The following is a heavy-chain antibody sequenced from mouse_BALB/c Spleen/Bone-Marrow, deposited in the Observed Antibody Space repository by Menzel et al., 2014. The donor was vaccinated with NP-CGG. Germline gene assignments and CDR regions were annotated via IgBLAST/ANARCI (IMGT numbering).Heavy chain of an antibody. Sequence: LVESGPELMKPGASVKISCKASGYSFTSYYMHRVKQSHGKSLEWIGYIDPFNGDTNYNQKFKGKATLTVDKSSSTAYMHLSSLTSEDSAVYYCARRVITTGPGFAYWGQGTLVTVSA. CDR3: ARRVITTGPGFAY. D-gene: IGHD2-4*01. CDR2: IDPFNGDT. CDR1: GYSFTSYY. V-gene: IGHV1S135*01. J-gene: IGHJ3*01.